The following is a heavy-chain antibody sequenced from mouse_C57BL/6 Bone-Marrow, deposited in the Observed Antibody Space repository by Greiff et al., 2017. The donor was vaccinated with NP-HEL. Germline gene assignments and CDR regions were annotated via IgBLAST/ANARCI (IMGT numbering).Heavy chain of an antibody. D-gene: IGHD1-1*01. V-gene: IGHV1-55*01. Sequence: QVHVKQSGAELVKPGASVKMSCKASGYTFTSYWITWVKQRPGQGLEWIGDIYPGSGSTNYNEKFKSKATLTVDTSSSTAYMQLSSLTSEDSAVYYCARGYYYGSGPWFAYWGQGTLVTVSA. CDR2: IYPGSGST. CDR1: GYTFTSYW. CDR3: ARGYYYGSGPWFAY. J-gene: IGHJ3*01.